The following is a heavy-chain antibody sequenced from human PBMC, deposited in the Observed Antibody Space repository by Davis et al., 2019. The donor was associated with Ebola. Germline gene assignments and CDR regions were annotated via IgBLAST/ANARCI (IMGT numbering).Heavy chain of an antibody. CDR1: GYTFINYD. Sequence: ASVKVSCKASGYTFINYDVHWVRQAPGQGLEWMGWLSPDGGNTGSAQKFQGRVTMTKITSMSTVYMELTSLTSEDTAVYYCARSQSSSWYNREDFWDLWGQGTLVTVSS. D-gene: IGHD6-19*01. CDR2: LSPDGGNT. CDR3: ARSQSSSWYNREDFWDL. V-gene: IGHV1-8*01. J-gene: IGHJ5*02.